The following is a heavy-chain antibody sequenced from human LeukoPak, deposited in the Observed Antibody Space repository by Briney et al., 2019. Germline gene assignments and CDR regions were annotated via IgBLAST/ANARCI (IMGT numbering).Heavy chain of an antibody. D-gene: IGHD3-10*01. V-gene: IGHV3-23*01. J-gene: IGHJ5*02. CDR3: AKAQDPTYYYGSGSPLDWFDP. Sequence: GGSLRLSCAASGFTFSSYAMSWVRQAPGKGLGWVSAISGSGGSTYHADSVKGRFTISRDNSKNTLYLQMNSLRAEDTAVYYCAKAQDPTYYYGSGSPLDWFDPWGQGTLVTVSS. CDR1: GFTFSSYA. CDR2: ISGSGGST.